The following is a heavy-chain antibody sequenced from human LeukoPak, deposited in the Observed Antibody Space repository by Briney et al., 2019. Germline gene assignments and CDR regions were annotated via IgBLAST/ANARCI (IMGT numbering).Heavy chain of an antibody. CDR1: GGTFSSYA. CDR3: ARELWFGELLHLGY. CDR2: IIPIFGTA. Sequence: WASVKVSCKASGGTFSSYAISWVRQAPGQGLEWMGGIIPIFGTANYAQKFQGRVTITTDESTSTAYMELSSLRSEDTAVYYCARELWFGELLHLGYWGQGTLVTVSS. D-gene: IGHD3-10*01. V-gene: IGHV1-69*05. J-gene: IGHJ4*02.